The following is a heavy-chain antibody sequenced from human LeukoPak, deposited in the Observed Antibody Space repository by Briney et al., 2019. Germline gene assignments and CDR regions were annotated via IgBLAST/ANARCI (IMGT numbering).Heavy chain of an antibody. CDR2: IRYDGSNK. CDR3: ARDLSEVAIAPFDY. V-gene: IGHV3-30*02. Sequence: GGSLRLSCAASGFTFSSYGMHWVRQAPGKGLEWVAFIRYDGSNKYYADSVKGRFTISRDNAKNSLYLQMNSLRAEDTAVYYCARDLSEVAIAPFDYWGQGTLVTVSS. CDR1: GFTFSSYG. J-gene: IGHJ4*02. D-gene: IGHD2-21*01.